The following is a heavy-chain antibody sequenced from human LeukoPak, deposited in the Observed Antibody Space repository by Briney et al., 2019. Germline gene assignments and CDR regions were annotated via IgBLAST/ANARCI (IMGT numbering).Heavy chain of an antibody. D-gene: IGHD3-3*01. CDR3: ARGPLGYYDFWSGWDPAFDI. CDR1: GYTFTSYG. Sequence: GASVKVSCKASGYTFTSYGISWVRQAPGQWLEWMGWISAYNGNTNYAQKLQGRVTMTTDTSTSTAYMELRSLRSDDTAVYYCARGPLGYYDFWSGWDPAFDIWGQGTMVTVSS. V-gene: IGHV1-18*01. CDR2: ISAYNGNT. J-gene: IGHJ3*02.